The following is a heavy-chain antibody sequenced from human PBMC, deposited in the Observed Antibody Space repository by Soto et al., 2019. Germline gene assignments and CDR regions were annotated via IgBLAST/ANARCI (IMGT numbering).Heavy chain of an antibody. Sequence: QVLLVQYSAEVKKPGASVKVSCQAPGGTFTSTALSWVRQAHGQGLEWMGGIIPVIGTPNNAQNFKDRLTVIADAYTTTVHRELSSQICDDTAVYYSASSASLEHLRNDDGLSVWGHGTTVNVSS. D-gene: IGHD1-1*01. J-gene: IGHJ6*02. CDR1: GGTFTSTA. V-gene: IGHV1-69*01. CDR3: ASSASLEHLRNDDGLSV. CDR2: IIPVIGTP.